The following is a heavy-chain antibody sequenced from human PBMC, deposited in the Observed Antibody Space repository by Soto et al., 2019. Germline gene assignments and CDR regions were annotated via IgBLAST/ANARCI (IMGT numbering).Heavy chain of an antibody. CDR2: INLNDGGT. V-gene: IGHV1-2*02. Sequence: QVQLVQSGTEVKKPGASVKVSCKTSEYSFGDYYLHWVRQAPEQGLEWMGWINLNDGGTNSPRKFQGRLTMIRDKSISTVYMDLSRLLSDDTAVYFCVRDALSHPSIFDLWGPGTLVTVSS. J-gene: IGHJ4*02. CDR3: VRDALSHPSIFDL. CDR1: EYSFGDYY. D-gene: IGHD3-3*01.